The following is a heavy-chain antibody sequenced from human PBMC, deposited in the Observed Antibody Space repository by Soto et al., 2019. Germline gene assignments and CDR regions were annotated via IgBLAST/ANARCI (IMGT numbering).Heavy chain of an antibody. J-gene: IGHJ4*02. CDR2: IYSSGST. CDR1: GLTVSSKG. Sequence: VGSLRLSCAVSGLTVSSKGMRWVRQAPGKGLEWVSIIYSSGSTYYADSVKGRFTISRDNFKNTLYLQMNSLRAEDTAVYYCARGYSYTQPVFDYWGLGTLVTVSS. D-gene: IGHD5-18*01. CDR3: ARGYSYTQPVFDY. V-gene: IGHV3-53*01.